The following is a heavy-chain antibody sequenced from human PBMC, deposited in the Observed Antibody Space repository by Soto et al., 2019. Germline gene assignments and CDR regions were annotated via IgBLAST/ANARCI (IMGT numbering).Heavy chain of an antibody. V-gene: IGHV3-13*01. CDR2: IGTAGDT. CDR3: ARRALTHAFVDD. J-gene: IGHJ4*02. Sequence: GGSLRLSCAASGFTFSSYDMHWVRQATGKGLEWVSAIGTAGDTYYPGSVKGRFTISRENAKNSLYLQMNSLRAGDTAVYFCARRALTHAFVDDWGQGTLVTVSS. CDR1: GFTFSSYD.